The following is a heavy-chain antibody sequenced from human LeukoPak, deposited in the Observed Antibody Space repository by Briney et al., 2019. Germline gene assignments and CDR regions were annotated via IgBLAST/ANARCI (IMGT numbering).Heavy chain of an antibody. J-gene: IGHJ4*02. Sequence: PPGGSLRLSCAASGFTFSSYWMHWVRQAPGKGLVWVSRINSDGSSTSYADSVKGRFTISRDNAKNTLYLQMNSLRAEDTAVYYCAKDPIAAAGTRLLKGIAVAGTHFDYWGQGTLVTVSS. D-gene: IGHD6-19*01. CDR3: AKDPIAAAGTRLLKGIAVAGTHFDY. CDR2: INSDGSST. V-gene: IGHV3-74*01. CDR1: GFTFSSYW.